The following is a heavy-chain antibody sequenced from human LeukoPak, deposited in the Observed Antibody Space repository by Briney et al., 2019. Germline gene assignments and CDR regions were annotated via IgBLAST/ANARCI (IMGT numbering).Heavy chain of an antibody. CDR3: ARDPSYDSSGYYDY. J-gene: IGHJ4*02. Sequence: SVKVSCKASGGTFSSYAISWVRQAPGQGLEWMGGIIPIFGTANYAQKFQGRVTIATDESTSTAYMELSSLRSEDTAVYYCARDPSYDSSGYYDYWGQGTLVTVSS. D-gene: IGHD3-22*01. V-gene: IGHV1-69*05. CDR1: GGTFSSYA. CDR2: IIPIFGTA.